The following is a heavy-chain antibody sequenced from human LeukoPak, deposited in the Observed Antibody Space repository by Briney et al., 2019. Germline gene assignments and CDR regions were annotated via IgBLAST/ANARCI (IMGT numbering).Heavy chain of an antibody. D-gene: IGHD6-19*01. CDR3: ARDFSGWSMGAFDI. CDR1: GFTFSSYS. CDR2: ISSSSSYI. Sequence: PGGSLRLSCAASGFTFSSYSMNWVRQAPGKGLEWVSSISSSSSYIYYADSVKGRFTISRDNAKNSLYLQMNSLRAEDTAVYYCARDFSGWSMGAFDIWGQGTMVTVSS. V-gene: IGHV3-21*01. J-gene: IGHJ3*02.